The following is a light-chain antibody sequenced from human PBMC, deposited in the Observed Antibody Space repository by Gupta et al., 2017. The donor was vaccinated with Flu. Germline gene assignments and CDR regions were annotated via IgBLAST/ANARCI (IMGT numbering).Light chain of an antibody. Sequence: IQMTQSPSSLSASVGDRVTITCQASQDISNYLNWYQQKPGKAPKLLIYAASNLETGVPSRFSGSGSGTDFTFTISRLQPEDIATYYCQQYDNLPIFGPGTKVEIK. CDR2: AAS. CDR1: QDISNY. V-gene: IGKV1-33*01. CDR3: QQYDNLPI. J-gene: IGKJ3*01.